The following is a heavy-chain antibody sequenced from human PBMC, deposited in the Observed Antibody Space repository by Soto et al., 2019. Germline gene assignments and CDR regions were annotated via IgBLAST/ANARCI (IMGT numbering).Heavy chain of an antibody. J-gene: IGHJ4*02. D-gene: IGHD3-3*01. CDR2: MSGSGGST. CDR3: AKGVGDYDFWSGYCESGHDY. V-gene: IGHV3-23*01. CDR1: GFTFSSYA. Sequence: EVQLLESGGGLVQPGGSLRLSCAASGFTFSSYAMNWVRQAPGKGLEWVSAMSGSGGSTYYADSVKGRFTISRDNSKNTLYLQMNSLRAEDTAVYYCAKGVGDYDFWSGYCESGHDYWGQGTLVTVSS.